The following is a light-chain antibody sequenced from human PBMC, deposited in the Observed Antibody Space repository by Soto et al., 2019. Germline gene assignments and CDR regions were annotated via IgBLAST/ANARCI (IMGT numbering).Light chain of an antibody. CDR2: AAS. CDR3: QPSYTTPRT. CDR1: QSISTF. Sequence: DIQMTQSPSSLSASVGDRVSVTCRASQSISTFLNWYQQRPGEAPKLLIYAASSLQSGVPSRFSGSGSGADFTLAIGSLQPDDFATYDCQPSYTTPRTFGQGTKVEVK. J-gene: IGKJ1*01. V-gene: IGKV1-39*01.